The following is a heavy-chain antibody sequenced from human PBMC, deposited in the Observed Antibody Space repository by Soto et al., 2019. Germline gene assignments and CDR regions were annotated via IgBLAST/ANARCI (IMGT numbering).Heavy chain of an antibody. Sequence: EVQLLESGGGLVQPGGSLRLSCAASGFTFSSYAMSWVRQAPGKGLVWVSAISGSGGSTYYADSVKGRFTISRDNSKNTRYLQMNSLRAEDTAVYYCANMAMRRRQWLVFDYYYGMDVWGQGTTVTVSS. CDR2: ISGSGGST. D-gene: IGHD6-19*01. J-gene: IGHJ6*02. CDR1: GFTFSSYA. CDR3: ANMAMRRRQWLVFDYYYGMDV. V-gene: IGHV3-23*01.